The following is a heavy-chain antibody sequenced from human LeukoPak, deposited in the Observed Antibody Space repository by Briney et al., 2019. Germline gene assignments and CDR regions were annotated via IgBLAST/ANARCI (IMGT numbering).Heavy chain of an antibody. CDR2: ISDSGGRT. Sequence: GGSLRLSCAASGFPFSSYVMEWVRQAPGKGLEWVSTISDSGGRTYYADSLKGRFTISRDNFKNTLYLQMNSLKTEDTAIYYCAKSRFRPSQTFFDYWGQGTLVTVSS. J-gene: IGHJ4*02. V-gene: IGHV3-23*01. CDR3: AKSRFRPSQTFFDY. CDR1: GFPFSSYV.